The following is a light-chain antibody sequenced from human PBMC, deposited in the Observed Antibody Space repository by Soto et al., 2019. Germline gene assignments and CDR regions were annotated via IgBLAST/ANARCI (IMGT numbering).Light chain of an antibody. CDR3: SSYTSRSTSVV. Sequence: QSALTQPASVSGSPGQSITISCTGTSSDVGGYNYVSWYQQHPGKAPKLMIYEVSNRPSGVSTRFSGSKSGNTASLTISGLQAEDEADYYCSSYTSRSTSVVFGGGTKLTVL. CDR2: EVS. J-gene: IGLJ2*01. CDR1: SSDVGGYNY. V-gene: IGLV2-14*01.